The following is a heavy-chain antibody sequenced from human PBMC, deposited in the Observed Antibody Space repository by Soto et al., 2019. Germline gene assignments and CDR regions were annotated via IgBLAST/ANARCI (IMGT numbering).Heavy chain of an antibody. J-gene: IGHJ5*02. Sequence: ASVKVSCKASGGTFSSYTISWVRQAPGQGLEWMGRIIPILGIANYAQKFQGRVTITADKSTSTAYMELSSLRSEDTAVYYCARSAAAGTFEPDNWFDPWGQGTLVTVSS. CDR3: ARSAAAGTFEPDNWFDP. D-gene: IGHD6-13*01. CDR2: IIPILGIA. V-gene: IGHV1-69*02. CDR1: GGTFSSYT.